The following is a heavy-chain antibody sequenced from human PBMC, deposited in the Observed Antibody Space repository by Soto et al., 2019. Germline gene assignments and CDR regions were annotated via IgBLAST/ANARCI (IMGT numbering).Heavy chain of an antibody. CDR1: GYTFTSYG. CDR2: ISAYTGNT. J-gene: IGHJ4*02. D-gene: IGHD6-13*01. V-gene: IGHV1-18*01. CDR3: ATQERYSSSGANFDD. Sequence: ASEKVSCKASGYTFTSYGIRWVRQAPGQGLEWMGWISAYTGNTNYEQKLQGRVTMTTETSKSTVYMELRSLRSDDTAGYYGATQERYSSSGANFDDWGQGTLGTGSS.